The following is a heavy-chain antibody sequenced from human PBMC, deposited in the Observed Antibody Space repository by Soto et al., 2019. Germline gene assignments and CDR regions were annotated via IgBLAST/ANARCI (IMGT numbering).Heavy chain of an antibody. CDR1: GYTFSMSG. D-gene: IGHD2-2*01. CDR3: AREGPRPYDYYGRDG. CDR2: ISGYNGNT. V-gene: IGHV1-18*01. Sequence: QVQLVQSGAEVKKPGASVKVSCKSSGYTFSMSGISWVRQAPGQGLEWMGWISGYNGNTNYVQKFQDRVTMITDTTTNTAYTGLRSLTSDDTAVYYCAREGPRPYDYYGRDGWGQVTTGSVAS. J-gene: IGHJ6*02.